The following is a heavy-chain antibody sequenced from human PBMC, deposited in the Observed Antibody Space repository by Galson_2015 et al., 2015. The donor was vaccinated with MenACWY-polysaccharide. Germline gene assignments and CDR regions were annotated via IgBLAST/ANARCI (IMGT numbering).Heavy chain of an antibody. CDR3: AGNPSTMCSFGWFDP. V-gene: IGHV4-31*03. CDR1: GASITSAGYY. CDR2: IFKNGSP. Sequence: ILSLRCRVSGASITSAGYYWGWIRPHPGTGLDWIGYIFKNGSPQTNPSLGSRLIVSSDTSRYQLSLTLTSATAADTDASYCAGNPSTMCSFGWFDPWGQGILLTVSA. D-gene: IGHD3-3*01. J-gene: IGHJ5*02.